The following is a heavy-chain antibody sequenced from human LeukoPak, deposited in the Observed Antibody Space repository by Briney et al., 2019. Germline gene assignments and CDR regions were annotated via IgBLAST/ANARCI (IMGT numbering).Heavy chain of an antibody. CDR1: GGTFSSYA. CDR2: IIPILGIA. V-gene: IGHV1-69*04. D-gene: IGHD6-19*01. J-gene: IGHJ6*02. Sequence: GASVKVSCKASGGTFSSYAISWVRQAPGQGLEWMGRIIPILGIANYAQKFLGRVTITADKSTSTAYMELSSLRSEDTAVYYCARDPVAGDYYYGMDVWGQGTTVTVSS. CDR3: ARDPVAGDYYYGMDV.